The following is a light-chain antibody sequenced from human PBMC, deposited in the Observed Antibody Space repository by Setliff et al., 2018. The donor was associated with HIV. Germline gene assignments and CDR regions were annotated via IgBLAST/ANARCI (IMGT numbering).Light chain of an antibody. CDR1: SSDVGGYDY. CDR3: CSYAGTKNFV. J-gene: IGLJ1*01. Sequence: QSVLTQPRSVSGSPGQSVTISCSGTSSDVGGYDYVSWYQQHPGKAPKLIIYDVTKRPAGAPDRFSGSKSGNTASLTISGLQGDDEADYYCCSYAGTKNFVFGIGTKVTVL. V-gene: IGLV2-11*01. CDR2: DVT.